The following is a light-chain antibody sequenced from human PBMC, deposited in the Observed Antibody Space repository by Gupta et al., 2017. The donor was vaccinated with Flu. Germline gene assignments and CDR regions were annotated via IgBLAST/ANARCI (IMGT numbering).Light chain of an antibody. CDR3: TAWDASLRVWM. CDR2: RSD. Sequence: QSVLTQPPSASGTPGQWVTISCSGTSSNVGSNYVYWFQHLPGTAPGLLIFRSDQRPSGVPGRFFGSKSGTSASLAISGLRSEDEADYYCTAWDASLRVWMFGGGTKLTV. CDR1: SSNVGSNY. J-gene: IGLJ3*02. V-gene: IGLV1-47*01.